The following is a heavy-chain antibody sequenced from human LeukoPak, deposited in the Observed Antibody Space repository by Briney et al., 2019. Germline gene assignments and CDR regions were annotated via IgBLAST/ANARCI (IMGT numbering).Heavy chain of an antibody. Sequence: GGSLRLSCAASGFTFSSYAMSWVRQAPGKGLEWVSAISGSGGSTYYADSVKGRFTISRDNSKNTLYLQMNSLRAEDTAVYYCARGLLWFGEGVANMDVWGKGTTVTISS. D-gene: IGHD3-10*01. CDR1: GFTFSSYA. V-gene: IGHV3-23*01. J-gene: IGHJ6*03. CDR2: ISGSGGST. CDR3: ARGLLWFGEGVANMDV.